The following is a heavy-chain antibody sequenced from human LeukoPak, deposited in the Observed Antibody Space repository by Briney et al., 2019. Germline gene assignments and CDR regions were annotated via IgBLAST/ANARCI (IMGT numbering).Heavy chain of an antibody. CDR1: GYSFTSYW. Sequence: NHGESLKISCKGSGYSFTSYWIGWVRQMPGKGLEWMGIIYPGDSDTRYSPSFQGQVTISADKSISTAYLQWSSLKASDTAMYYCARRFSMGGYDDVWGYWGQGTLVTVSS. CDR3: ARRFSMGGYDDVWGY. V-gene: IGHV5-51*01. D-gene: IGHD5-12*01. J-gene: IGHJ4*02. CDR2: IYPGDSDT.